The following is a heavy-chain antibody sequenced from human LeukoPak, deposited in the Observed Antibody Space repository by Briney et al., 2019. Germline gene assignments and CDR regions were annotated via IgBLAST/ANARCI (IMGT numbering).Heavy chain of an antibody. Sequence: SETLSLTCAVYGGSFSGYYWSWIRQPPGKGLERIGEINHSGSTNYNPSLKSRVTISVDTSKNQFSLKLSSVTAADTAVYYCARVRLLGYCSSTSCYNYFDYWGQGTLVTVSS. J-gene: IGHJ4*02. V-gene: IGHV4-34*01. CDR2: INHSGST. CDR3: ARVRLLGYCSSTSCYNYFDY. CDR1: GGSFSGYY. D-gene: IGHD2-2*02.